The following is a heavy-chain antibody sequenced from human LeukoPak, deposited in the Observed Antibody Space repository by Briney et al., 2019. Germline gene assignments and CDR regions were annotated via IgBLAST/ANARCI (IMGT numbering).Heavy chain of an antibody. CDR3: ARTGGTIDY. CDR2: IYYSGST. Sequence: SETLSLTCTVSGGSISSGDYYWSWIRQPPGKGLEWIGYIYYSGSTYYNPSLKSRVTISVDTSKNQFSQKLNSVTAADTAVHYCARTGGTIDYWGQGTLVTVSS. D-gene: IGHD2-8*02. CDR1: GGSISSGDYY. V-gene: IGHV4-30-4*01. J-gene: IGHJ4*02.